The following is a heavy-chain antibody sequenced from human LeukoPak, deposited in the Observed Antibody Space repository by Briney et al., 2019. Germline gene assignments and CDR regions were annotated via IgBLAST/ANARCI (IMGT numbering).Heavy chain of an antibody. CDR1: GYTFTGYY. Sequence: ASVKVSCKASGYTFTGYYMHWVRQAPGQGLEWMGWINPNSGGTNYAQKFQGRVTMTRDTSISTAYMELSRLRSDDTAVYYCARDSEYDILTGQVVPSGMDVWGQGTTVTVSS. V-gene: IGHV1-2*02. CDR2: INPNSGGT. CDR3: ARDSEYDILTGQVVPSGMDV. D-gene: IGHD3-9*01. J-gene: IGHJ6*02.